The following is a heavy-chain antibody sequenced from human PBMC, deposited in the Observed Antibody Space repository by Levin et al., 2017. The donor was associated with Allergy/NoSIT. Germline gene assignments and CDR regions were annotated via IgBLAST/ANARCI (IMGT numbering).Heavy chain of an antibody. D-gene: IGHD6-13*01. CDR1: GGSFSGYY. V-gene: IGHV4-34*01. CDR2: INHSGST. CDR3: ARDLHRYSSSWYVDPDMNWFDP. Sequence: SETLSLTCAVYGGSFSGYYWSWIRQPPGKGLEWIGEINHSGSTNYNPSLKSRVTISVDTSKNQFSLKLSSVTAADTAVYYCARDLHRYSSSWYVDPDMNWFDPWGQGTLVTVSS. J-gene: IGHJ5*02.